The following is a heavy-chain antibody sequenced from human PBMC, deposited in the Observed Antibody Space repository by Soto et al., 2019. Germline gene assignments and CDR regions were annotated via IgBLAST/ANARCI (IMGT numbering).Heavy chain of an antibody. Sequence: GGSLRLSCAASGFTFSSYGMHWVRQAPGKGLEWVAVISYDGSNKYYADSVKGRFTISRDNSKNTLYLQMNSLRAEDTAVYYCARDSSYTAMVQDYYYGMDVWGQGTTVTVSS. D-gene: IGHD5-18*01. CDR3: ARDSSYTAMVQDYYYGMDV. J-gene: IGHJ6*02. CDR2: ISYDGSNK. V-gene: IGHV3-30*03. CDR1: GFTFSSYG.